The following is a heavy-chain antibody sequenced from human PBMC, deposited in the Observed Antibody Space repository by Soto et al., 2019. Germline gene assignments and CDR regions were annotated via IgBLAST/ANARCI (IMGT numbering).Heavy chain of an antibody. CDR3: AKDYASQTTAAAGLPNY. CDR1: GCTFRIYA. V-gene: IGHV3-23*01. J-gene: IGHJ4*02. CDR2: ISGSGGST. Sequence: GWRRRACAASGCTFRIYAMSWVRQAPGKGLEWVSAISGSGGSTYYADSVKGRFTISRDNSKNTMYLQMNSLRAEDTAVYYCAKDYASQTTAAAGLPNYWGQGTMVTV. D-gene: IGHD6-13*01.